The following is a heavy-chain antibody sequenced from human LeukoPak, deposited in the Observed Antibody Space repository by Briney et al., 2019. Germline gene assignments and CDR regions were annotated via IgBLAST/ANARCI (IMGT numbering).Heavy chain of an antibody. V-gene: IGHV1-69*04. CDR1: GGTFSSYA. CDR2: IIPILGIA. J-gene: IGHJ6*02. CDR3: ARETSQYDFWSGAPLGMDV. D-gene: IGHD3-3*01. Sequence: ASVKVSCKASGGTFSSYAISWVRQAPGQGLEWMGRIIPILGIANYAQKFQGRVTITADKSTSTAYMELSSLRSEDTAVYYCARETSQYDFWSGAPLGMDVWGQGTTVTVSS.